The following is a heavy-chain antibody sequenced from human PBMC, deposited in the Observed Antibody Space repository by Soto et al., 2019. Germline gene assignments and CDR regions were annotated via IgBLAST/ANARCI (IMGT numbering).Heavy chain of an antibody. Sequence: PGESLKISCKGSGYSFTSYWIGWVRQMPGKGLEWMGIIYPGDSDTRYSPSFEGQVTISADKSITTAYLQWSSLKASDTAMYYCARPSHSSSRYYGMDVWGQGTTVTAP. D-gene: IGHD6-6*01. V-gene: IGHV5-51*01. CDR1: GYSFTSYW. CDR3: ARPSHSSSRYYGMDV. CDR2: IYPGDSDT. J-gene: IGHJ6*02.